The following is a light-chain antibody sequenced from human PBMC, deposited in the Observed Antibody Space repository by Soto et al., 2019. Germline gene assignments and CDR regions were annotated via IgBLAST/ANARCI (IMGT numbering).Light chain of an antibody. V-gene: IGLV1-36*01. CDR1: SSNVGNNA. J-gene: IGLJ2*01. CDR3: AAWDDRLDGVV. CDR2: YDD. Sequence: QSVLTQPPSVSAAPRQRVTISCSGSSSNVGNNAVSWYQQFPGKAPKLLIYYDDVLPSGVSDRFSGSKSGTSASLAISGLQSEDEADYYCAAWDDRLDGVVFGGGTKLTV.